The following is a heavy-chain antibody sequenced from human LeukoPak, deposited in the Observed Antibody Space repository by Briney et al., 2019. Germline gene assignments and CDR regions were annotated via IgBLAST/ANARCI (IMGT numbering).Heavy chain of an antibody. V-gene: IGHV5-51*01. CDR2: NYSGDSDT. D-gene: IGHD2-2*01. Sequence: GESLKISCKGSGYSFISYWIGCVRQMPGKELEWMGINYSGDSDTRYSPSFQGQVTISADKSISTAYLQWSSLKASDTAMYYCARHLGYCSSTSCYPYFDYWGQGTLVTVSS. CDR3: ARHLGYCSSTSCYPYFDY. J-gene: IGHJ4*02. CDR1: GYSFISYW.